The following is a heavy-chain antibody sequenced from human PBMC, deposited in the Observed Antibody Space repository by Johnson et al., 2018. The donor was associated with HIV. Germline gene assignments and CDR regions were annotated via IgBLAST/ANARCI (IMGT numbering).Heavy chain of an antibody. Sequence: QVQLVESGGGVVQPGGSLRLSCAASGFTFSSYAMHWVRQAPGKGLEWVAVISFDGTTKYYADSVKGRFIISRDNSKNTLYLQMNSLRAEDTAVYYCARGVGSGWYFEIGDDAFDIWGQGTMVTVSS. D-gene: IGHD6-19*01. V-gene: IGHV3-30*14. J-gene: IGHJ3*02. CDR3: ARGVGSGWYFEIGDDAFDI. CDR2: ISFDGTTK. CDR1: GFTFSSYA.